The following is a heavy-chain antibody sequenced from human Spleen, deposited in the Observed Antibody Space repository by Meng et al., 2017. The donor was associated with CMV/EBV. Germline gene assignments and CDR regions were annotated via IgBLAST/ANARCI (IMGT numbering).Heavy chain of an antibody. CDR3: ARDGLGNYYYGY. CDR1: GYTFTSYY. V-gene: IGHV1-46*01. J-gene: IGHJ4*02. Sequence: VQLVQSGPEVRKPGASVKVSCKASGYTFTSYYMHWVRQAPGQGLEWMGIINPSSGSTSYAQKFQVRVSMTRDTSTSTVYMELSSLRSEDTAVYYCARDGLGNYYYGYLGQGTLVTVSS. D-gene: IGHD3/OR15-3a*01. CDR2: INPSSGST.